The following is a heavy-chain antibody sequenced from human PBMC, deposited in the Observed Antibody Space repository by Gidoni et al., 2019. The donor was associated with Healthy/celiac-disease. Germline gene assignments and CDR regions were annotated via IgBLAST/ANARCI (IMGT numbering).Heavy chain of an antibody. D-gene: IGHD6-13*01. Sequence: QVQLVQSGAEVTKPGSSVKVSCKASGGTFSSYAISWVRQAPGQGLEWMGRIIPILGIANYAQKFQGRVTITADKSTSTAYMELSSLRSEDTAVYYCAIAGYSSSSLDYWGQGTLVTVSS. J-gene: IGHJ4*02. CDR3: AIAGYSSSSLDY. V-gene: IGHV1-69*04. CDR2: IIPILGIA. CDR1: GGTFSSYA.